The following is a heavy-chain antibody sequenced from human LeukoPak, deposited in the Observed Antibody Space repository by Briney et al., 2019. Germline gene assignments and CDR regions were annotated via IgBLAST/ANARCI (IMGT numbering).Heavy chain of an antibody. Sequence: SETLSLTCTVSGGSISSYYWSWIRQPAGKGLEWIGRIYTSGSTNYNPSLKSRVTMSVDMSKNQFSLKLSSVTAADTAVYYCARAAFTTLTINWFDPWGQGTLVTVSS. CDR3: ARAAFTTLTINWFDP. CDR2: IYTSGST. V-gene: IGHV4-4*07. CDR1: GGSISSYY. D-gene: IGHD4-17*01. J-gene: IGHJ5*02.